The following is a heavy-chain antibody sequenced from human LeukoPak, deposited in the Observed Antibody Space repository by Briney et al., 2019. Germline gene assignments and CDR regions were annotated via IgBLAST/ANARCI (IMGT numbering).Heavy chain of an antibody. CDR2: INHSGST. Sequence: SETLSLTCAVYGGSFSGYYWSWIRQPPGKGLEWIGQINHSGSTNYNPSLKSRVTISVDTSKNQFSLKLSSVTAADTAVYYCARRPPEWLSPNWFDPWGQGTLVTVSS. D-gene: IGHD3-3*01. CDR1: GGSFSGYY. J-gene: IGHJ5*02. CDR3: ARRPPEWLSPNWFDP. V-gene: IGHV4-34*01.